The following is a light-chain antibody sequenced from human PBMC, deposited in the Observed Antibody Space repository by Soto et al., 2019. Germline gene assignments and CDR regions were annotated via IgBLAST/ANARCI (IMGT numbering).Light chain of an antibody. CDR3: QQYNNWPPYT. Sequence: EIVMTQSPVTLSVSPGERATLSFRASQRVSSNVAWYQQKPGQAPRLLIYGASTRATGIPARFSGSGSETEFTLTISSLQSEDFAVYYCQQYNNWPPYTFGQGTKV. CDR2: GAS. CDR1: QRVSSN. J-gene: IGKJ2*01. V-gene: IGKV3-15*01.